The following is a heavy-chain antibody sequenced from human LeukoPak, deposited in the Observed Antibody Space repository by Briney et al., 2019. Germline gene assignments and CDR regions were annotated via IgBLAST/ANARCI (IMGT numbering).Heavy chain of an antibody. Sequence: PSETLSLTCAVYGGSFSGYYWSWIRQPPGKGLEWIGEINHSGSTNYNPSLKSRVTISVDTSKNQFSLKLSSVTATDTAVYYCARILLSATGDRWYFDLWGRGTLVTVSS. CDR3: ARILLSATGDRWYFDL. J-gene: IGHJ2*01. D-gene: IGHD1-1*01. CDR1: GGSFSGYY. CDR2: INHSGST. V-gene: IGHV4-34*01.